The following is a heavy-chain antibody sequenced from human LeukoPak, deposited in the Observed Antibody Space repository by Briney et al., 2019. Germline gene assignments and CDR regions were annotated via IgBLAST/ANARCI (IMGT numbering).Heavy chain of an antibody. D-gene: IGHD6-6*01. V-gene: IGHV3-53*01. J-gene: IGHJ6*02. Sequence: GGSLRLSCAASGFTVSSNYMSWVRQAPGKGLEWVSVIYSGGSTYYADSVKGRFTISRDNSKNTLYLQMNSLRAEDTAVYYCARDFWKFSSGSSHYYYGMDVWGQGTTVTVSS. CDR3: ARDFWKFSSGSSHYYYGMDV. CDR1: GFTVSSNY. CDR2: IYSGGST.